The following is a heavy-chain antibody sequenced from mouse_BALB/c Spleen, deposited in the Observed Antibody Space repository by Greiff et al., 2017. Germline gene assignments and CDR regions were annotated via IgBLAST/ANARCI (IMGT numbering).Heavy chain of an antibody. CDR3: ARRSNYYYAMDY. Sequence: VQLQQSGAELVRPGSSVKISCKASGYAFSSYWMNWVKQRPGQGLEWIGQIYPGDGDTNYNGKFKGKATLTADKSSSTAYMQLSSLTSEDSAVYFCARRSNYYYAMDYWGQGTSVTVSS. CDR1: GYAFSSYW. V-gene: IGHV1-80*01. J-gene: IGHJ4*01. D-gene: IGHD4-1*02. CDR2: IYPGDGDT.